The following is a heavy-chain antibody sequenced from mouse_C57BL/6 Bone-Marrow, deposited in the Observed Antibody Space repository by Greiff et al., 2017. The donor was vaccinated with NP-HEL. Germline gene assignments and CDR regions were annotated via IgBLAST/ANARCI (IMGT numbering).Heavy chain of an antibody. J-gene: IGHJ4*01. V-gene: IGHV1-82*01. CDR2: IYPGDGDT. Sequence: QVQLKESGPELVKPGASVKISCKASGYAFSSSWMNWVKQRPGKGLEWIGRIYPGDGDTNYNGKFKGKATLTADKSSSTAYMQLSSLTSEDSAVYFCARFFGAERRDPHYYAMDYWGQGTSVTVSS. CDR3: ARFFGAERRDPHYYAMDY. CDR1: GYAFSSSW. D-gene: IGHD3-1*01.